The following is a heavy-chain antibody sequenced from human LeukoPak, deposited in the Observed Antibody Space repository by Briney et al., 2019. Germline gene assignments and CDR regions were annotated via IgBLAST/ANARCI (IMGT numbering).Heavy chain of an antibody. CDR1: GFTFSNYA. D-gene: IGHD3-16*02. Sequence: PGRSRRLSCAASGFTFSNYAVSWVRQPRGKGLDWVAIVSRGSDATFYADSVKGRFTISRDNSKNTLYLQMNSLTAEDTAMYYWLNDRNRFRDFFDCWGQGSLVTVCS. V-gene: IGHV3-23*01. CDR3: LNDRNRFRDFFDC. CDR2: VSRGSDAT. J-gene: IGHJ4*02.